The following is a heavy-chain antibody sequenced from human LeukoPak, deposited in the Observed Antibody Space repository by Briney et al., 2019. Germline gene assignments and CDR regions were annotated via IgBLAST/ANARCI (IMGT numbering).Heavy chain of an antibody. D-gene: IGHD3-22*01. V-gene: IGHV3-43D*03. J-gene: IGHJ1*01. Sequence: GGSLRLSCAASGFTFDDYAMHWVRQAPGKGLEWVSLISWDGGSTYYADSVKGRFTISRDNSKNSLYLQMNSLRAEDTALYYCARGKNCYDSSGYPREAEYFQHWGQGTLVTVSS. CDR2: ISWDGGST. CDR3: ARGKNCYDSSGYPREAEYFQH. CDR1: GFTFDDYA.